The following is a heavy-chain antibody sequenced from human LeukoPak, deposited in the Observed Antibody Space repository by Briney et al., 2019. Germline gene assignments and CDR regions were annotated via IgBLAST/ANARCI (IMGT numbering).Heavy chain of an antibody. CDR1: GFTFSSYW. Sequence: GGSLRLSCAASGFTFSSYWIHWVRQAPGKGLVWVSRINSDGSSTSYADSVKGRFTISRDNAKNTLYLQMNSLRAEDTAVYYCARAGSGYAFDYWGQGTLVTVSS. V-gene: IGHV3-74*01. J-gene: IGHJ4*02. CDR3: ARAGSGYAFDY. CDR2: INSDGSST. D-gene: IGHD3-3*01.